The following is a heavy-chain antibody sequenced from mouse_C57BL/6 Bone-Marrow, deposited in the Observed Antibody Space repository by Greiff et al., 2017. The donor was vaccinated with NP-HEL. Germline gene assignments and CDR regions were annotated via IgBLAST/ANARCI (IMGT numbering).Heavy chain of an antibody. Sequence: QVQLKQSGPGLVQPSQSLSITCTVSGFSFTSYGVHWVRQSPGKGLEWLGVIWSGGSTDYNAAFISRLSISKDNSKSQVFFKMNSLQADDTAIYYCARSYGNYDYYAMDYWGQGTSVTVSS. CDR3: ARSYGNYDYYAMDY. CDR2: IWSGGST. J-gene: IGHJ4*01. V-gene: IGHV2-2*01. D-gene: IGHD2-1*01. CDR1: GFSFTSYG.